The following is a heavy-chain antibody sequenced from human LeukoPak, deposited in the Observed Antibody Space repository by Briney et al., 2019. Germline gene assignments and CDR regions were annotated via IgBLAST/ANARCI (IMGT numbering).Heavy chain of an antibody. J-gene: IGHJ4*02. D-gene: IGHD3-22*01. CDR3: ARVGRVVTYFDY. Sequence: KPLETLSLTRAVYGGSFRGYYWSWIRRPPGEGRGWIGEINHSGSTNYNPSLKSRVTMSVDTSKNQFSLKLSSVTAADTAVYYCARVGRVVTYFDYWGQGTLVTVSS. CDR1: GGSFRGYY. V-gene: IGHV4-34*01. CDR2: INHSGST.